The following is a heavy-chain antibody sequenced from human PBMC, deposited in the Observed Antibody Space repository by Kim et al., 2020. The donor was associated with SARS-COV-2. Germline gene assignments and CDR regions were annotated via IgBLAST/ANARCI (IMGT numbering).Heavy chain of an antibody. CDR3: ARGGPYYYGSGSYLAY. Sequence: SETLSLTCAVYGGSFSGYYWSWIRQPPGKGLEWIGEINHSGSTNYNPSLKSRVTISVDTSKNQFSLKLSSVTAADTAVYYCARGGPYYYGSGSYLAYWGQGTLVTVSS. CDR1: GGSFSGYY. D-gene: IGHD3-10*01. CDR2: INHSGST. J-gene: IGHJ4*02. V-gene: IGHV4-34*01.